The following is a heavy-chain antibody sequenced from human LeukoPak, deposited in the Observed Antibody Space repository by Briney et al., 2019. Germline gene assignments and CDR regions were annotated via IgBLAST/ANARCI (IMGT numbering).Heavy chain of an antibody. CDR3: AGYDFWSGYSLDP. Sequence: GESLKISCKGSGYSFTTYWIAWVRQMPGKGLEWMGIFYPGDSDTRYSPSFQGQVTISADKSISTAYLQWSSLKASDTAMYYCAGYDFWSGYSLDPWGQGTLVTVSS. CDR2: FYPGDSDT. J-gene: IGHJ5*02. CDR1: GYSFTTYW. D-gene: IGHD3-3*01. V-gene: IGHV5-51*01.